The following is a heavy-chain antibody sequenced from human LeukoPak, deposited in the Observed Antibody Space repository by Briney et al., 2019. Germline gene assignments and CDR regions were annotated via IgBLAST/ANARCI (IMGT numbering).Heavy chain of an antibody. CDR2: IYYSGST. CDR1: GGSISSYY. D-gene: IGHD2-2*01. J-gene: IGHJ5*02. V-gene: IGHV4-59*08. CDR3: ARIRGKYCSSTSCYPDWFDP. Sequence: SETLSLTCTVSGGSISSYYWSWLRQPPGKGLEWIGYIYYSGSTNYNPSLKSRVTISVDTSKNQFSLKLSSVTAADTAVYYCARIRGKYCSSTSCYPDWFDPWGQGTLVTVSS.